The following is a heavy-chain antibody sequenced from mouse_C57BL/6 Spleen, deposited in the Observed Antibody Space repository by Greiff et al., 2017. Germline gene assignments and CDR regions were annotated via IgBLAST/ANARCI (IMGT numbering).Heavy chain of an antibody. Sequence: EVQLVESGGGLVQPKGSLKLSCAASGFTFNTYAMPWVRQAPGTGLEWVARISSKSSNYATYYADSVKDRFTISRDDSQSMLYLQMNNLKTEDTAMYYCVREGIYDGYDFDDWGQGTTLTVSS. CDR3: VREGIYDGYDFDD. J-gene: IGHJ2*01. D-gene: IGHD2-3*01. CDR2: ISSKSSNYAT. V-gene: IGHV10-3*01. CDR1: GFTFNTYA.